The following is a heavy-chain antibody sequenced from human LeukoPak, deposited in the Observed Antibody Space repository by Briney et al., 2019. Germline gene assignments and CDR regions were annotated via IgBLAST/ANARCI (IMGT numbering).Heavy chain of an antibody. CDR2: IYYSGST. CDR3: ARGFASIAAAVYYFDY. D-gene: IGHD6-13*01. V-gene: IGHV4-61*08. Sequence: SSETLSLTCTVSGGSISSGGYYWSWIRQPPGKGLEWIGYIYYSGSTNYNPSLKSRVTISVDTSKNQFSLKLSSVTAADTAVYYCARGFASIAAAVYYFDYWGQGTLVTVSS. CDR1: GGSISSGGYY. J-gene: IGHJ4*02.